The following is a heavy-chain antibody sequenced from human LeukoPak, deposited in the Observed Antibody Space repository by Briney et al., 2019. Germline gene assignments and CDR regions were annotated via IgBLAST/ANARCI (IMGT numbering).Heavy chain of an antibody. J-gene: IGHJ4*02. Sequence: GASVKVSCKASGGTFSSYAISWVRQAPGQGLEWMGGIIPIFGTSNYAQKFQGRVTITADKSTSTAYMELSSLRSEDTAVYYCASSVIIDPLDYWGQGTLVTVSS. D-gene: IGHD3-3*01. CDR1: GGTFSSYA. CDR3: ASSVIIDPLDY. V-gene: IGHV1-69*06. CDR2: IIPIFGTS.